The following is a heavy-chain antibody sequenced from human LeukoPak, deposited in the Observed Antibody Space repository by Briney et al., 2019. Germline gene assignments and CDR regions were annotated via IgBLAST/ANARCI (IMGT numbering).Heavy chain of an antibody. V-gene: IGHV4-59*01. D-gene: IGHD3-22*01. J-gene: IGHJ4*02. Sequence: PSQTLSLTCTVAGGSISSYYWSWIRQPPGKEQEWLGYIYYSGSTNYNPSLKSRVTIAVDRYKKQYALQLSSVTAADTAVYYCARTYYYDSSGYSFDYWGQGTLVTVSS. CDR1: GGSISSYY. CDR3: ARTYYYDSSGYSFDY. CDR2: IYYSGST.